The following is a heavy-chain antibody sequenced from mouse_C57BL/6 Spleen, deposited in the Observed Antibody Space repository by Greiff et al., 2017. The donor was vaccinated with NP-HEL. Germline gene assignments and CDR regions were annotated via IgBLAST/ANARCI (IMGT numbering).Heavy chain of an antibody. CDR3: ARIYDGYYCFDD. J-gene: IGHJ2*01. Sequence: QVQLQQSGAELARPGASVKMSCKASGYTFTSYTMHWVKQRPGQGLEWIGYINPSSGYTKYNQKFKDKATLTADKSSSTAYMQLSSLTSEDSAVYYCARIYDGYYCFDDWGKGTTLTVSS. CDR1: GYTFTSYT. CDR2: INPSSGYT. D-gene: IGHD2-3*01. V-gene: IGHV1-4*01.